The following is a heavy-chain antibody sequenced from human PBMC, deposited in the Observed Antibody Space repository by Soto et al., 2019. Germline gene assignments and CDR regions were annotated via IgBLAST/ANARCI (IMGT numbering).Heavy chain of an antibody. J-gene: IGHJ3*02. Sequence: QVQLVQSGAEVKKPGSSVKVSCEASGGTFSSYAISWVRQAPGQGLEWMGGIIPIFGTANYAQKFQGRVTITADESTSTAYMELSSLRSEDTAVYYCARDSPSSRSRVVTHGDAFDIWGQGTMVTVSS. CDR1: GGTFSSYA. CDR2: IIPIFGTA. CDR3: ARDSPSSRSRVVTHGDAFDI. V-gene: IGHV1-69*01. D-gene: IGHD3-3*01.